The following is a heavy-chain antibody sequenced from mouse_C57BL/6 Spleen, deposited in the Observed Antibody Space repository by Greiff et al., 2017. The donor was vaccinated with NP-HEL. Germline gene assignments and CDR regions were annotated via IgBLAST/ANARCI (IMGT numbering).Heavy chain of an antibody. Sequence: VQLKQSGPGLVQPSKSLSITCTVSGFSLTSYGVHWVRQSPGKGLEWLGVIWRGGSTDYNAAFMSRLSITKDNSKSQVFFKMNSLQADDTAIYYCAKKRYSKGDAMDYWGQGTSVTVSS. CDR1: GFSLTSYG. D-gene: IGHD2-5*01. CDR2: IWRGGST. J-gene: IGHJ4*01. V-gene: IGHV2-5*01. CDR3: AKKRYSKGDAMDY.